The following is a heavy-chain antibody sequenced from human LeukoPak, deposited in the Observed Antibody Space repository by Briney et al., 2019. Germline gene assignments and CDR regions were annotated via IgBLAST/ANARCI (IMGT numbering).Heavy chain of an antibody. J-gene: IGHJ4*02. D-gene: IGHD3-10*01. CDR1: GFTFSSYA. Sequence: PGGSLRLSCAASGFTFSSYAMSWVRQAPGKGLEWVSYMSSSGSTIYYADSVKGRFTISRDNAKNSLYLQMNSLRAEDTAVYYCARDHSEGCDYWGQGTLVTVSS. V-gene: IGHV3-48*04. CDR2: MSSSGSTI. CDR3: ARDHSEGCDY.